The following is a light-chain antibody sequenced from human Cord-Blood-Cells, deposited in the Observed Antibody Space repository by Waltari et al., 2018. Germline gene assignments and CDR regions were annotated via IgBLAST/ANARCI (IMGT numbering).Light chain of an antibody. V-gene: IGKV1-NL1*01. Sequence: DIQMTLAPSSPSASVGHRVTITCRASQGISKSLAWYQQKPGKAPKLLLYAASRLESGVPSRFSGSGSGTDYTLTISSLQPEDFATYYCQQYYSTPYTFGQGTKLEIK. CDR1: QGISKS. CDR2: AAS. CDR3: QQYYSTPYT. J-gene: IGKJ2*01.